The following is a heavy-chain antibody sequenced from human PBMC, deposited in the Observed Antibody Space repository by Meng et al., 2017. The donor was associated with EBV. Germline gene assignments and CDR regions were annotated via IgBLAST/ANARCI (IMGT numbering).Heavy chain of an antibody. D-gene: IGHD6-19*01. J-gene: IGHJ4*02. CDR1: GYTFTGYY. V-gene: IGHV1-2*06. Sequence: VGLVQSGAWVPKPGASVKVSCKASGYTFTGYYMHWVRQAPGQGLEWMGRINPNSGGTNYAQKFQGRVTMTRDTSISTAYMELSRLRSDDTAVYYCARVGIAVAGTGDYWGQGTLVTVSS. CDR2: INPNSGGT. CDR3: ARVGIAVAGTGDY.